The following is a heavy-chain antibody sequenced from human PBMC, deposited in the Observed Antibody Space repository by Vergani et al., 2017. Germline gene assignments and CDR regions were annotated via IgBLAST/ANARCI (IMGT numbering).Heavy chain of an antibody. CDR3: APXSLESIWFGELFKGWFDP. Sequence: QLQLQESGPGLVKPSETLSLTCTVSGGPISSRSYYWGWIRQPPGKGLEWCGSIYYSGSTYYNPSLKSRVTISVDTTKNQFSLKRSCVTAADPAVYYCAPXSLESIWFGELFKGWFDPWGQGTLVTGSS. J-gene: IGHJ5*02. V-gene: IGHV4-39*07. D-gene: IGHD3-10*01. CDR2: IYYSGST. CDR1: GGPISSRSYY.